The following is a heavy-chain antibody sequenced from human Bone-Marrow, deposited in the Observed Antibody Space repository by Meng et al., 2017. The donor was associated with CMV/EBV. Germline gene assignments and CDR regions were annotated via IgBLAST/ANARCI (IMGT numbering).Heavy chain of an antibody. CDR1: GYTFSNYG. J-gene: IGHJ6*02. CDR2: VGGCDGDT. V-gene: IGHV1-18*01. Sequence: ASVKVSCKASGYTFSNYGISWVRQAPGQGLEWMGWVGGCDGDTNYALELRGRVTMTRDTSTSTVYMELSSLRSEDTAVYYCARGRVGTAITGTGGGMDVWGQGTTVTVSS. CDR3: ARGRVGTAITGTGGGMDV. D-gene: IGHD1-7*01.